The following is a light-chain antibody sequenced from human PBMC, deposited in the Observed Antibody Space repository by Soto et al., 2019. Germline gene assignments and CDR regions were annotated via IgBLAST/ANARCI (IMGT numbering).Light chain of an antibody. CDR3: QQRSNWPPYT. CDR1: QSVSSY. V-gene: IGKV3-11*01. J-gene: IGKJ2*01. Sequence: EIVLTQSPATLSLSPGERANLSCRASQSVSSYFAWYQQKPCQAPRLLIYDASNRATDLPARFSGSESGTDCTLTISSLETEDFAVYYCQQRSNWPPYTFGQGTKLEIK. CDR2: DAS.